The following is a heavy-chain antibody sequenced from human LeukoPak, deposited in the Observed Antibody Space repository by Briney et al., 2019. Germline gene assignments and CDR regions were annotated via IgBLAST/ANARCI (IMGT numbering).Heavy chain of an antibody. CDR1: GFTFSSYE. CDR3: ARLSTIVGATNNYYYMDV. V-gene: IGHV3-48*03. J-gene: IGHJ6*03. D-gene: IGHD1-26*01. Sequence: GVPLRLSCAASGFTFSSYEMNWVRQAPGKGLEWVSYISSSGSTIYYADSVKGRFTISRDNAKNSLYLQMNSLKAEDTAVYYCARLSTIVGATNNYYYMDVWGKGTTVTISS. CDR2: ISSSGSTI.